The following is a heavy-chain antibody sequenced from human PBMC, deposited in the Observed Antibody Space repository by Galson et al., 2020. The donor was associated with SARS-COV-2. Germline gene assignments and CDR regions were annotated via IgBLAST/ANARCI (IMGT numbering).Heavy chain of an antibody. CDR2: TYYRSKWYN. CDR3: ARETEIQTTVAWFDP. D-gene: IGHD1-1*01. Sequence: LTCAISGDSVSSNSAAWNWIRQSPSRGLEWLGRTYYRSKWYNSYAVSVKSRITINPDTSKNQFSLQLNSVTPEDTAVYYCARETEIQTTVAWFDPWGQGTLVTVSS. V-gene: IGHV6-1*01. J-gene: IGHJ5*02. CDR1: GDSVSSNSAA.